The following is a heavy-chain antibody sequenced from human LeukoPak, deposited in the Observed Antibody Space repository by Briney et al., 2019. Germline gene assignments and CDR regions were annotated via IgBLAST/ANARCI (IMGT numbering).Heavy chain of an antibody. CDR2: IYPDDSDT. Sequence: GEYLKISCKGSRYSFTNHWIGWVRQMPGKGLELMGIIYPDDSDTRYSPSFQGQVTISADKSINTAYLQWSSLKASDTAMYYCARRYCSSPSCLFQFDPWGLGTLVTVSS. CDR1: RYSFTNHW. J-gene: IGHJ5*02. V-gene: IGHV5-51*01. D-gene: IGHD2-2*01. CDR3: ARRYCSSPSCLFQFDP.